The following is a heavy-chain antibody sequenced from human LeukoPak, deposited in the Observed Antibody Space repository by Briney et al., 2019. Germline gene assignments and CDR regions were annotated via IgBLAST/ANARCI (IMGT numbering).Heavy chain of an antibody. CDR1: GGSISSCY. D-gene: IGHD3-22*01. CDR2: IYTSGST. Sequence: SETLSLTCTVSGGSISSCYWSWIRQPAGKGLEWIGRIYTSGSTNYNPSLKSRVTMSVDTSKNQFSLKLSSVTAADTAVYYCARDHPWYYYDSSGYWDAFDIWGQGTMVTVSS. V-gene: IGHV4-4*07. CDR3: ARDHPWYYYDSSGYWDAFDI. J-gene: IGHJ3*02.